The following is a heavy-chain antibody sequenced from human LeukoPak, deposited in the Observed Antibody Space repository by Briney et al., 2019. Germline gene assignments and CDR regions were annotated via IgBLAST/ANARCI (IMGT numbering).Heavy chain of an antibody. Sequence: GGSLRLSCAVSGLTFSSHSMNWVRQAPGKGLEWLSHISSSSSTIYYADSVKGRFTISRDNAKNSLYLQMNSLRAEDTAVYYCARDLSGVTGYTYGRGIDYWGQGTLVTVSS. CDR3: ARDLSGVTGYTYGRGIDY. D-gene: IGHD5-18*01. J-gene: IGHJ4*02. CDR1: GLTFSSHS. CDR2: ISSSSSTI. V-gene: IGHV3-48*04.